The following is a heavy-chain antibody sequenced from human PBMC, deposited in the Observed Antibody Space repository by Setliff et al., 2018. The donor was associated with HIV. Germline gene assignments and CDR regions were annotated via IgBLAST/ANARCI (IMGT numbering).Heavy chain of an antibody. D-gene: IGHD3-3*01. V-gene: IGHV1-69*02. Sequence: SVKVSCKASRSTFNSHTINWVRQAPGQGLDWMGRIIPILGVANYAQRFQGKVTITADKSTSTAYMELTSLRFDDTAMYYCVRGVQSPPHYSYYYMDVWGEGTRVTVSS. CDR3: VRGVQSPPHYSYYYMDV. CDR1: RSTFNSHT. CDR2: IIPILGVA. J-gene: IGHJ6*03.